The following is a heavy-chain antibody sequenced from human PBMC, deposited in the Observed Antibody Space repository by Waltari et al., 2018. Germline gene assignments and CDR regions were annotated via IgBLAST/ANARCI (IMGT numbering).Heavy chain of an antibody. J-gene: IGHJ5*02. Sequence: QVQLVQSGAEVKKPGSAVKVSCKASGGTFSSYATSWGRQAPGPGREWMGGLIPIFGTANYAQKFQGRVTITADESTSTAYMRLSSLRSEDTAVYYCARDFVGIAAAGTETLPKGSWGQGTLVTVSS. V-gene: IGHV1-69*12. CDR3: ARDFVGIAAAGTETLPKGS. D-gene: IGHD6-13*01. CDR1: GGTFSSYA. CDR2: LIPIFGTA.